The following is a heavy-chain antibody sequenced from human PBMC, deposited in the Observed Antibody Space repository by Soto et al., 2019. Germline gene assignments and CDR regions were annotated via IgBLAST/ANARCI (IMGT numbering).Heavy chain of an antibody. J-gene: IGHJ4*02. Sequence: QVQLQESGPGLVKPSGTLSLTCAVSSGSITSSSWWSWIRQPPGKGLEWIGEIYHSGVTTYTSSLKSRVTISVDTSRNQFSLKLSSVTAADTAVYYCARAVAGINYFDYWGQGTLVTVSS. CDR1: SGSITSSSW. V-gene: IGHV4-4*02. D-gene: IGHD6-19*01. CDR3: ARAVAGINYFDY. CDR2: IYHSGVT.